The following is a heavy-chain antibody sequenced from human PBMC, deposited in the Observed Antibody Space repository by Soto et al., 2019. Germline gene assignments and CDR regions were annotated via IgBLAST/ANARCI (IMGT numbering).Heavy chain of an antibody. D-gene: IGHD3-10*01. CDR1: GGSITNYL. V-gene: IGHV4-59*01. J-gene: IGHJ5*02. CDR2: IYYSGTT. CDR3: ARVYGSGSLTNWFDP. Sequence: SETLSLTCTVSGGSITNYLWSWILQSQGKGLEWIGYIYYSGTTNYNPSLMSRVTISVDTSKNHCSLKLTSVTAADTAVYYCARVYGSGSLTNWFDPWGRGTLVTVSS.